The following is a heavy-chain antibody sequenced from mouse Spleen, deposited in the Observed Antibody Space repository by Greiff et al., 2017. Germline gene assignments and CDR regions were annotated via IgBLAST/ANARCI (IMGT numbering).Heavy chain of an antibody. V-gene: IGHV3-6*01. Sequence: VQLQQSGPGLVKPSQSLSLTCSVTGYSITSGYYWNWIRQFPGNKLEWMGYISYDGSNNYNPSLKNRISITRDTSKNQFFLKLNSVTTEDTATYYCARGWGNYFDYWGQGTTLTVSS. J-gene: IGHJ2*01. CDR3: ARGWGNYFDY. D-gene: IGHD4-1*01. CDR1: GYSITSGYY. CDR2: ISYDGSN.